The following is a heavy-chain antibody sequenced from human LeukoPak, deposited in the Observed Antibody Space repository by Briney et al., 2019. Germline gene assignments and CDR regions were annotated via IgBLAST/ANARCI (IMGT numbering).Heavy chain of an antibody. D-gene: IGHD6-13*01. CDR3: ARGAAADTRWFDP. Sequence: GASVKVSCKASGGTFSSYAISWVRQAPGQGLEWMGGIIPIFGTANYAQKFQGRVTITTDESTSTAYMELSSLRSEDTAVYYCARGAAADTRWFDPWGQGTLVTASS. J-gene: IGHJ5*02. V-gene: IGHV1-69*05. CDR1: GGTFSSYA. CDR2: IIPIFGTA.